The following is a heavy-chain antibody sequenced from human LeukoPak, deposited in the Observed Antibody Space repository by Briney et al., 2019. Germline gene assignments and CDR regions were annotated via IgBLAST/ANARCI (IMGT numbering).Heavy chain of an antibody. CDR3: ARDSEGRGDYFDY. D-gene: IGHD5-24*01. Sequence: NASETLSLTCTVSGGSISSYYWSWIRQPPGKGLEWIGYIYYSGSTNYNPSLKSRVTISVDTSKNQFSLKLSSVTAADTAVYYCARDSEGRGDYFDYWGQGTLVTVSS. V-gene: IGHV4-59*12. CDR1: GGSISSYY. J-gene: IGHJ4*02. CDR2: IYYSGST.